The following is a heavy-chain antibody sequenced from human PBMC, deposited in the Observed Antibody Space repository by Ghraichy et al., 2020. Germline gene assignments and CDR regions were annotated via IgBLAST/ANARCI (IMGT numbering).Heavy chain of an antibody. CDR2: VKSEVDGGTI. Sequence: SCSASGFTFSDAWMTWVRQAPGKGLEWVGRVKSEVDGGTIDYAAPVKGRFIISRDDSKKTLSLQMNSLKSEDTAVYYCVTTPGGNSYYWGRGTLVTVSS. J-gene: IGHJ4*02. CDR1: GFTFSDAW. CDR3: VTTPGGNSYY. V-gene: IGHV3-15*01. D-gene: IGHD4-23*01.